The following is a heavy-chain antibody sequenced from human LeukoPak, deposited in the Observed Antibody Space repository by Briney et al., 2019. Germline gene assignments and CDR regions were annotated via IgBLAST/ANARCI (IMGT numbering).Heavy chain of an antibody. V-gene: IGHV4-39*01. Sequence: PSETLSLTCTVSGGSISSGGYYWSWIRQPPGKGLEWIGSIYYSGSTYYNPSLKSRVTISVDTSKNQFSLKLSSVTAADTAVYYCASHVSLYYFSLGGWGQGTLVTVSS. CDR3: ASHVSLYYFSLGG. D-gene: IGHD3-10*01. J-gene: IGHJ4*02. CDR1: GGSISSGGYY. CDR2: IYYSGST.